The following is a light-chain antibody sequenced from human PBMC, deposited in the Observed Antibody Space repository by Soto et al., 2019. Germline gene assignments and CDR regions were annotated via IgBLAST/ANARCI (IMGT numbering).Light chain of an antibody. V-gene: IGKV3-15*01. J-gene: IGKJ1*01. CDR1: QSVSSN. Sequence: EIVMTQSPATLSVSPGERATLSCRASQSVSSNLAWYQQKPGQAPRLLIYGASTRATDIPARFSGSGSGTEFTLTISSLQSEDFAVSYCQQYNNWLRTFGQGTKVEIK. CDR2: GAS. CDR3: QQYNNWLRT.